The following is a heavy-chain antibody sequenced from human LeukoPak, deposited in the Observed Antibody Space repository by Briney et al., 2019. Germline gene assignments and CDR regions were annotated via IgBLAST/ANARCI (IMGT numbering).Heavy chain of an antibody. V-gene: IGHV3-23*01. CDR1: GFTFSSYT. CDR2: FSVGGGTT. Sequence: GGSLRLSCAASGFTFSSYTMNWVRQAPGKGLEWVSAFSVGGGTTFYADSVKGRFTISRDNSKNMLYLQMNSLRAEDTAVYYCARTPAYCGGDCYSTFDHWGQGTLVTVSS. J-gene: IGHJ4*02. CDR3: ARTPAYCGGDCYSTFDH. D-gene: IGHD2-21*02.